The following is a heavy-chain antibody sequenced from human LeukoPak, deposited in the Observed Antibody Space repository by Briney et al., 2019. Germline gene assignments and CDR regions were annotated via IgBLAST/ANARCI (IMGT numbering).Heavy chain of an antibody. V-gene: IGHV3-9*01. Sequence: GGSLRLSCAASGFTFDDYAMHWVRQAPGKGLEWVSGISWNSGSIGYADSVKGRFTISRDNAKNSLYLQMNSLRAEDTALYYCAKVGPSRTIFGQVDYWGQGTLVTVPS. D-gene: IGHD3-3*01. CDR3: AKVGPSRTIFGQVDY. CDR2: ISWNSGSI. J-gene: IGHJ4*02. CDR1: GFTFDDYA.